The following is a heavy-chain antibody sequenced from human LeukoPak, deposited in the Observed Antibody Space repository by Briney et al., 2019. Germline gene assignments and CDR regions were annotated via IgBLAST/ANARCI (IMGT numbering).Heavy chain of an antibody. Sequence: PGGSLRLSCAASGFTFSDYYMSWIRQAPGKGLEWVSYISSSGSTITYAASVKGRFTISRDNAKSSRYLQMNSLRAEDTAVYYCARGRGSSWWENNWCDPWGQGTLVTVSS. V-gene: IGHV3-11*01. CDR3: ARGRGSSWWENNWCDP. CDR1: GFTFSDYY. D-gene: IGHD6-13*01. J-gene: IGHJ5*02. CDR2: ISSSGSTI.